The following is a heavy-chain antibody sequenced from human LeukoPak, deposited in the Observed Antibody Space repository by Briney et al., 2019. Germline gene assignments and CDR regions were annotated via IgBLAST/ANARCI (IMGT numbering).Heavy chain of an antibody. D-gene: IGHD2-21*01. CDR1: GGSISSYY. V-gene: IGHV4-59*08. Sequence: SETLSLTCTVSGGSISSYYWSWIRQPPGKGLEWSGYIYYSGSTNYNPSLKSRVTISVDTSKNQFSLKLSSVTAADTAVYYCARRLARGGWFDPWGQGTLVTVSS. CDR3: ARRLARGGWFDP. CDR2: IYYSGST. J-gene: IGHJ5*02.